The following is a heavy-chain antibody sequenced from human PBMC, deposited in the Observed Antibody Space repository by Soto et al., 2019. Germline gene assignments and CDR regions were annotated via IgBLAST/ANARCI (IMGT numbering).Heavy chain of an antibody. D-gene: IGHD2-2*02. CDR2: IIPIFGTA. CDR3: ARYCSSTSCYTDPPYYYYGMDV. V-gene: IGHV1-69*01. Sequence: QVQLVQSGAEVKKPGSSLKVSCKASGGTFSSYAISWVRQAPGQGLEWMGGIIPIFGTANYAQKFQGSVTITADESTSTAYMERSRLRSDDTAVYYCARYCSSTSCYTDPPYYYYGMDVWGQGTTVTVSS. CDR1: GGTFSSYA. J-gene: IGHJ6*02.